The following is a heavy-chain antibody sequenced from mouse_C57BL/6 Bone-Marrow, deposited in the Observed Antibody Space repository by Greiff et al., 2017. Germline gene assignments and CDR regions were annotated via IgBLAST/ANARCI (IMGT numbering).Heavy chain of an antibody. Sequence: VQLQQPGAELVKPGASVKLSCKASGYTFTSYWMQWVKQRPGQGLEWIGEIDPSDSYTNYNQKFKGKATLTVDTSSSTAYMQLSSLTSEDAAVYYYGRTTTVVADAYCYRGTRISVTA. V-gene: IGHV1-50*01. D-gene: IGHD1-1*01. CDR3: GRTTTVVADAY. J-gene: IGHJ3*01. CDR1: GYTFTSYW. CDR2: IDPSDSYT.